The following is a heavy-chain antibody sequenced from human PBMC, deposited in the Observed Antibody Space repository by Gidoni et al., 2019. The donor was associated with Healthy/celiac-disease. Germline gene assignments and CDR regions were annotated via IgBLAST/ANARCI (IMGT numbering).Heavy chain of an antibody. Sequence: PQPQESGSGLVKPSQTLSLTCAVSVGYISSGGYSWSWSRQPPGTGLEWIGYIYHRGITSYNASLKILFTISVDSTKHQSPLKLSSVTAADTSVYYCASERRDGYGLDYWGHGTLVTVSS. CDR1: VGYISSGGYS. J-gene: IGHJ4*01. CDR2: IYHRGIT. CDR3: ASERRDGYGLDY. D-gene: IGHD5-12*01. V-gene: IGHV4-30-2*01.